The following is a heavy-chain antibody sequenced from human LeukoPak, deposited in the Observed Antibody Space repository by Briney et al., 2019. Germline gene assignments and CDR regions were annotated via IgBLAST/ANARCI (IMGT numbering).Heavy chain of an antibody. CDR1: GGSISSHY. Sequence: SETLSLTCTVSGGSISSHYWSWIRQPPGKGLEWIGYIYYSGSTNYNPSLKSRVTISVDTSKNQFSLKLSSVTATDAAVYYCARSRAAGLYYFDYWGQGTLVTVSS. D-gene: IGHD6-13*01. CDR2: IYYSGST. V-gene: IGHV4-59*11. CDR3: ARSRAAGLYYFDY. J-gene: IGHJ4*02.